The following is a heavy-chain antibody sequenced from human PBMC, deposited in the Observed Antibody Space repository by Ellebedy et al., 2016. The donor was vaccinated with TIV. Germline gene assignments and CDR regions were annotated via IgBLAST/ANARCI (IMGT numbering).Heavy chain of an antibody. CDR1: GYSISSGYS. CDR2: IYHSGST. J-gene: IGHJ4*02. D-gene: IGHD1-7*01. Sequence: SETLSLTCTVSGYSISSGYSWGWIRQPPGKGLEWIGSIYHSGSTYYNPSLKSRVTISVDTSKNQFSLKLSSVTAADTAVYYCARDRTGTTFDYWGQGTLVTVSS. V-gene: IGHV4-38-2*02. CDR3: ARDRTGTTFDY.